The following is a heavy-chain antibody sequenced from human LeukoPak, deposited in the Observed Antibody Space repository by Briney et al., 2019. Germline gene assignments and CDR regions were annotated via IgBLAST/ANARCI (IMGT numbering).Heavy chain of an antibody. D-gene: IGHD2-2*01. CDR1: GGSFSCYY. CDR2: SNHSGST. CDR3: AIGFPVSVVPAAPGYYFDY. V-gene: IGHV4-34*01. J-gene: IGHJ4*02. Sequence: SETLSLTCAVYGGSFSCYYWSWIRQPPGKGLEWIGESNHSGSTNYNPSLKSRVTISVDTSKNQFSLKLSSVTAADTAVYYCAIGFPVSVVPAAPGYYFDYWGQGTLVTVSS.